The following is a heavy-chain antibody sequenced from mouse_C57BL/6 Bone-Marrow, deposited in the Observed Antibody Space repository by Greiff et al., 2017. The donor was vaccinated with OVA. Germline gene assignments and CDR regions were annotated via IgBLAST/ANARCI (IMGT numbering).Heavy chain of an antibody. J-gene: IGHJ2*01. D-gene: IGHD4-1*01. CDR3: ARDPTLVPFDY. CDR1: GFTFSDYY. CDR2: INYDGSST. V-gene: IGHV5-16*01. Sequence: EVKLMESAGGLVQPGSSMKLSCTASGFTFSDYYMAWVRQVPEKGLEWVANINYDGSSTYYLDSLKSRFIISRDNAKNILYLQMSSLKSEDTATYYCARDPTLVPFDYWGQGTTLTVSS.